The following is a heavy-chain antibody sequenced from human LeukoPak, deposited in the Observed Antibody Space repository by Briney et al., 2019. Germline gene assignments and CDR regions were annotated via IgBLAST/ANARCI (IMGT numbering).Heavy chain of an antibody. Sequence: GGSLRLSCAASGFTYSTYAMTWVRQAPGKGLEWVSAISGSGGNTYYADSVKGRFTISRDNAKNSLYLQMNSLRDEDTAVYYCARIYSGSYPGAFDYWGQGTLVTVSS. D-gene: IGHD1-26*01. CDR2: ISGSGGNT. J-gene: IGHJ4*02. CDR3: ARIYSGSYPGAFDY. CDR1: GFTYSTYA. V-gene: IGHV3-48*02.